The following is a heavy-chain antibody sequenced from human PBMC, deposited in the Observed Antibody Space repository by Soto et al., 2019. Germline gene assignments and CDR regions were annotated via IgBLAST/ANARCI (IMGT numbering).Heavy chain of an antibody. J-gene: IGHJ4*02. Sequence: GGSLRLSCAASGFTFSSYGMHWVRQAPGKGLEWVVVISYDGSNKYYADSVKGRFTISRDNSKNTLYLQMNSLRAEDTAVYYCAKNNFDFWSGPIVFRGKGTLVTVSS. D-gene: IGHD3-3*01. CDR3: AKNNFDFWSGPIVF. CDR1: GFTFSSYG. CDR2: ISYDGSNK. V-gene: IGHV3-30*18.